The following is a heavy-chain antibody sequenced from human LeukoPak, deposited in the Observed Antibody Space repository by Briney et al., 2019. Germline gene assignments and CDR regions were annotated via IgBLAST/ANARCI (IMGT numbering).Heavy chain of an antibody. CDR1: GGSVSSGSYY. Sequence: PSGTLSLTCTVSGGSVSSGSYYWSWIRQPPGKGLEWIGYIYYSGSTNYNPSLKSRVTISVDTSKNQFSLKLSSVTAADTAVYYCAGGASLVLTVAGTGRFDYWGQGTLVTVSS. D-gene: IGHD6-19*01. V-gene: IGHV4-61*01. J-gene: IGHJ4*02. CDR2: IYYSGST. CDR3: AGGASLVLTVAGTGRFDY.